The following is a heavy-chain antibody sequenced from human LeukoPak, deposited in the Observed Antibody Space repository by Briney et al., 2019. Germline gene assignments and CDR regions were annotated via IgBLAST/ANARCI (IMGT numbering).Heavy chain of an antibody. CDR3: ARAGWSYDYVWGSYRPDAFDI. J-gene: IGHJ3*02. V-gene: IGHV3-7*01. CDR1: GFTFSSYW. D-gene: IGHD3-16*02. Sequence: GGSLRLSCAASGFTFSSYWMSWVRQAPGKGLEWVANIKQDGSEKYYVDSVKGRFTISRDNAKNSLYLQMNSLRAEDTAVYYCARAGWSYDYVWGSYRPDAFDIWGQGTMVTVSS. CDR2: IKQDGSEK.